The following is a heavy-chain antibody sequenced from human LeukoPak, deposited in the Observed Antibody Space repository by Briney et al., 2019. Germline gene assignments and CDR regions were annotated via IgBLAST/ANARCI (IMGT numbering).Heavy chain of an antibody. V-gene: IGHV1-2*02. CDR1: GYTFTGYY. Sequence: RRASVKVSCKASGYTFTGYYMHWVRQAPGQGLEWMGWINPNSGGTNYAQKFQGRVTMTRDTSISTAYMELSRLRSDDTAVYYCAREVGDKNDYVWGSYRWYMDVWGKGTTVTVSS. CDR3: AREVGDKNDYVWGSYRWYMDV. D-gene: IGHD3-16*02. CDR2: INPNSGGT. J-gene: IGHJ6*03.